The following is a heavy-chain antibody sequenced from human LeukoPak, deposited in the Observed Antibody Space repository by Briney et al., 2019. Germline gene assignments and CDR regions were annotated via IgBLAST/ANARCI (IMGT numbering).Heavy chain of an antibody. J-gene: IGHJ4*02. D-gene: IGHD2-15*01. CDR1: GFTFSSYW. V-gene: IGHV3-7*05. Sequence: GGSLRLSCAASGFTFSSYWMSWVRQAPGKGLEWVANIKEDGSEKNYVDSVKGRFTISRDNAKNSLYLQMNILRAEDTAVYYCAKDCSGDRCYSNYFDYWGQGTLVTVSS. CDR3: AKDCSGDRCYSNYFDY. CDR2: IKEDGSEK.